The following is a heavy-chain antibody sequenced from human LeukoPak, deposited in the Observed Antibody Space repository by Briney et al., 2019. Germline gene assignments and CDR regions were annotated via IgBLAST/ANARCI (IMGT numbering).Heavy chain of an antibody. CDR1: GGSISSGGYY. CDR2: IHYSGNM. V-gene: IGHV4-31*03. J-gene: IGHJ4*02. CDR3: ARADYFGSGSYCFYFNY. D-gene: IGHD3-10*01. Sequence: PSQTLSLTCTVSGGSISSGGYYWSWIRQQPGKGLEWIGYIHYSGNMYYNPSLKSRVTISVDTSKNQFSLRLSSVTAADTAVYYCARADYFGSGSYCFYFNYWGQGILVTVSS.